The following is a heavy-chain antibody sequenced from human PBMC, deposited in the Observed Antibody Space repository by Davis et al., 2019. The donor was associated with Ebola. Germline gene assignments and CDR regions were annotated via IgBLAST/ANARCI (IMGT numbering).Heavy chain of an antibody. D-gene: IGHD6-13*01. V-gene: IGHV3-30*03. CDR2: ISYDGSNK. CDR3: ASDMQQLARPVYYYYYGMDV. J-gene: IGHJ6*02. Sequence: GGSLRLSCAASGFTFSSYGMHWVRQAPGKGLEWVAVISYDGSNKYYADSVKGRFTISRDNSKNTLYLQMSSLRSEDTAVYYCASDMQQLARPVYYYYYGMDVWGQGTTVTVSS. CDR1: GFTFSSYG.